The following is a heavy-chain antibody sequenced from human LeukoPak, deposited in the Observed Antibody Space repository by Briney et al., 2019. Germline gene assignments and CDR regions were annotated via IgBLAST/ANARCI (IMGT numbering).Heavy chain of an antibody. CDR3: ARGRRAYSSSWYNWFDP. J-gene: IGHJ5*02. Sequence: GASVKVSCKASGYTFTSYDINWVRQATGQGLEWMGWMNPNSGNTSYAQKFQGRVTMTRNTSISTAYMELSSLRSEDTAVYYCARGRRAYSSSWYNWFDPWGQGTLVTVSS. CDR1: GYTFTSYD. CDR2: MNPNSGNT. D-gene: IGHD6-13*01. V-gene: IGHV1-8*01.